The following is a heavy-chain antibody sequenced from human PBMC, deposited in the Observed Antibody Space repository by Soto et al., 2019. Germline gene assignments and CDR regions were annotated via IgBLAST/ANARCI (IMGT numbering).Heavy chain of an antibody. CDR2: IWHDGSNK. Sequence: QVQLVESGGGVVQPGRSLRLSCAASGFTFRSYGMHWVRQAPGKGLEWVAIIWHDGSNKFYAESVKGRLTISRDNSKNTLYLQMNSLRAEDTAVYHCARVGGVTRPHYYYGMDVWGQGTTVTVSS. V-gene: IGHV3-33*01. J-gene: IGHJ6*02. CDR3: ARVGGVTRPHYYYGMDV. D-gene: IGHD3-16*01. CDR1: GFTFRSYG.